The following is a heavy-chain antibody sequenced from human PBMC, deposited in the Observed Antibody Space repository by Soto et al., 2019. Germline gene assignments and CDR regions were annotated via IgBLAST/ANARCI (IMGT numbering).Heavy chain of an antibody. CDR2: IYHSGST. J-gene: IGHJ4*02. D-gene: IGHD3-9*01. Sequence: PSETLSLTCAVSGGSISSSNWWSWVRQPPGKGLEWIGEIYHSGSTNYNPSLKSRVTISVDKSKNQFSLKLSSVTAADTAVYYCARVSRVEKTYYDILTGYYNGPKFDYWGQGTLVTVSS. CDR3: ARVSRVEKTYYDILTGYYNGPKFDY. CDR1: GGSISSSNW. V-gene: IGHV4-4*02.